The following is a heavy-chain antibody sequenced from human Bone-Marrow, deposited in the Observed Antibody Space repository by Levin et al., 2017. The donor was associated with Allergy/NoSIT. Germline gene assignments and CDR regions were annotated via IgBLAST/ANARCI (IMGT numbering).Heavy chain of an antibody. V-gene: IGHV3-74*01. J-gene: IGHJ5*02. D-gene: IGHD3-16*01. Sequence: RASVKVSCAASGFIFGSYAMHWVRQAPGKGLVWVSRIDSDGSTTTYADSVKGRFTSSRDNAKNTLNLQMNSLRAEDMAMYYCTRGNVGGWFDPWGQGTLVTVSS. CDR3: TRGNVGGWFDP. CDR2: IDSDGSTT. CDR1: GFIFGSYA.